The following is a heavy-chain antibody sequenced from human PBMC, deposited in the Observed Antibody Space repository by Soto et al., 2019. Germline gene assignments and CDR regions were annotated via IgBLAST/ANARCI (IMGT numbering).Heavy chain of an antibody. Sequence: ASVKVSCKASGYTFTSYGISWVRQAPGQGLEWMGWISAYNGNTNYAQKLQGRVTMTTDTSTSTAYMELRGLRSDDTAVYYCARGGYSGYDSFWFDPWGQGTLVTVSS. CDR3: ARGGYSGYDSFWFDP. CDR1: GYTFTSYG. J-gene: IGHJ5*02. CDR2: ISAYNGNT. V-gene: IGHV1-18*01. D-gene: IGHD5-12*01.